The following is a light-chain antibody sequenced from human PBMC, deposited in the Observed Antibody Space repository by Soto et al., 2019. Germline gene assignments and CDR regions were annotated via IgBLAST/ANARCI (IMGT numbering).Light chain of an antibody. Sequence: EIVLTQSPGTLSLSPGERATLSCRASQSVSSSYLAWYQQKPGQAPRLLIYGASSRATGIPDRFSGSESGRDFNHPIRRLEPYDFAVYYCSEYGSSQFTFRPGTKVDIK. CDR2: GAS. CDR3: SEYGSSQFT. J-gene: IGKJ3*01. CDR1: QSVSSSY. V-gene: IGKV3-20*01.